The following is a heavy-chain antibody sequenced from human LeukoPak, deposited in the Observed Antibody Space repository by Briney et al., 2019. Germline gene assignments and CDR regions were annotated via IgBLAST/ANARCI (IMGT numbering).Heavy chain of an antibody. CDR3: AKGSSWYYFDY. J-gene: IGHJ4*02. D-gene: IGHD6-13*01. Sequence: PGGSLRLSCAASGFTFSSYAMSWVRQAPGKGLEWVSGISGNGVSTSYADSVKGLFTISRDNSKNTLYLQMNSLRAEDTAVYYCAKGSSWYYFDYWGQGTLVTVSS. CDR2: ISGNGVST. V-gene: IGHV3-23*01. CDR1: GFTFSSYA.